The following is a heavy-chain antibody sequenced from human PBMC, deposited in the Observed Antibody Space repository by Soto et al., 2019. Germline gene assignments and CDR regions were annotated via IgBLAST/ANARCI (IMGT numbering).Heavy chain of an antibody. Sequence: GGSLRLSCAASGITFSNAWMSWVRQAPGKGLEWVGRIKSKTNGGTIDYAAPVKGRFTISRDDSKNMVYLQMNSLKTEDTAVYFCTTGSSGYWGQGTLVTVSS. V-gene: IGHV3-15*01. CDR2: IKSKTNGGTI. CDR1: GITFSNAW. J-gene: IGHJ4*02. D-gene: IGHD7-27*01. CDR3: TTGSSGY.